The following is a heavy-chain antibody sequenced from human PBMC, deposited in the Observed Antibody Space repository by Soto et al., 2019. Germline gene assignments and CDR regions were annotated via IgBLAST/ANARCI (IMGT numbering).Heavy chain of an antibody. CDR3: AREIIVATTHRYYYYGMDV. D-gene: IGHD5-12*01. Sequence: QVQLVQSGAEVKKPGASVKVSRKASGYTFTSYDINWVRQATGQGLEWMGWMNPNSGNTGYAQKFQGRVTMTRNTSISKAYMELSSLRSEDTAVYYCAREIIVATTHRYYYYGMDVWGQGTTVTVSS. CDR1: GYTFTSYD. V-gene: IGHV1-8*01. CDR2: MNPNSGNT. J-gene: IGHJ6*02.